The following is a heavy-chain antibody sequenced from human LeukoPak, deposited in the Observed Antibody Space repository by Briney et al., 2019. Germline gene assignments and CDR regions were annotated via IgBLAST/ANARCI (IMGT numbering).Heavy chain of an antibody. V-gene: IGHV3-7*01. CDR3: ARSGSSVFWY. CDR2: IKEDGSEK. D-gene: IGHD3-3*01. CDR1: GFTFSNYW. J-gene: IGHJ4*02. Sequence: PGGSLRLSCAASGFTFSNYWMSWVRQAPGKGLEWVANIKEDGSEKYSLDSVEGRFAVSRDNVENSLYLQINNLRVEDTAIYYCARSGSSVFWYWGQGTLVTVSS.